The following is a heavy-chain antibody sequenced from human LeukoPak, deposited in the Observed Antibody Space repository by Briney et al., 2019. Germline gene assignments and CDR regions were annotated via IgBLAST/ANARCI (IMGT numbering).Heavy chain of an antibody. Sequence: GGSLRLSCAASRFIFSRYSMNWVRQAPGKGLEWISYITLSSTTMYYADSVKGRFTISRDNAKNSLYLQMNSLRDEDTAVYYCARGSGSYFFGGQGTLVTVSS. V-gene: IGHV3-48*02. CDR1: RFIFSRYS. CDR2: ITLSSTTM. J-gene: IGHJ4*02. CDR3: ARGSGSYFF. D-gene: IGHD1-26*01.